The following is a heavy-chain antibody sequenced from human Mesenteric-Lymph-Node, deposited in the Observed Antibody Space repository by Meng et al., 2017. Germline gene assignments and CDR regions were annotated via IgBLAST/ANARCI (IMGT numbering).Heavy chain of an antibody. V-gene: IGHV4-61*01. CDR1: SDSVNSPSYY. D-gene: IGHD2-15*01. CDR3: ARLTRSTDFDC. Sequence: SETLSLTCTVSSDSVNSPSYYWSWVRQPPGMGLEWIGYIYYTGCTNYNPSLKSRVTRSVDTSKNQFTLNMAYVTAADTAVYYWARLTRSTDFDCWGQGTLVTVSS. J-gene: IGHJ5*01. CDR2: IYYTGCT.